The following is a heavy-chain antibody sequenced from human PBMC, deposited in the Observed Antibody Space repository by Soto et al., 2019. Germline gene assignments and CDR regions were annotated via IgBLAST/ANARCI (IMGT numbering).Heavy chain of an antibody. CDR2: LYSSGNT. J-gene: IGHJ5*02. D-gene: IGHD3-22*01. CDR3: ARVKSDSGGYYTFDR. CDR1: GFTVSSNF. Sequence: GGSLRLSCAVSGFTVSSNFMSWVRQAPGEGLEWVSVLYSSGNTHYADSVKGRFTISRDNPKNTVYLQMNSLTAEDTAVYYCARVKSDSGGYYTFDRWGQGTQVTVSS. V-gene: IGHV3-53*01.